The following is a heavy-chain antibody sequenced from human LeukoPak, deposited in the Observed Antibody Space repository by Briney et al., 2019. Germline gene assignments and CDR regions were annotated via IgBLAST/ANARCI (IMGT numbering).Heavy chain of an antibody. J-gene: IGHJ6*04. CDR1: GFTFSSYE. V-gene: IGHV3-48*03. D-gene: IGHD3-10*02. Sequence: GGSLRLSCAASGFTFSSYEMNWVRQAPAKGLEWVSYISSSGSTIYYADSVKGRFTISRDNAKNSLYLQMNSLRAEDTAVYYCAELGITMIGGVWGKGTTVTISS. CDR2: ISSSGSTI. CDR3: AELGITMIGGV.